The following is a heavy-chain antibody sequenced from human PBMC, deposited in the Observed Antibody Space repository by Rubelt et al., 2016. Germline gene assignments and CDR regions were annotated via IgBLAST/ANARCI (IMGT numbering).Heavy chain of an antibody. CDR2: IYYSGST. V-gene: IGHV4-39*01. Sequence: QLQLQESGPGLVKPSETLSLTCTVSGGSISSSSYYWGWIRQPPGKGLEWIGSIYYSGSTYYNPSLKSRVTISVDTSKNQFSLRLRSVTAADTAVYYCARHGGALAFDIWGQGTMVTVSP. J-gene: IGHJ3*02. D-gene: IGHD3-16*01. CDR1: GGSISSSSYY. CDR3: ARHGGALAFDI.